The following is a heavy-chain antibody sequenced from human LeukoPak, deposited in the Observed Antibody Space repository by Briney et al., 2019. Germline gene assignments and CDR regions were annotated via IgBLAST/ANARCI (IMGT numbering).Heavy chain of an antibody. CDR1: GFTFSRYG. D-gene: IGHD5-12*01. CDR2: IWYNGGNE. J-gene: IGHJ6*02. Sequence: GGSLRLSCAASGFTFSRYGMHWVRQAPGKGLEWVAVIWYNGGNEYYADSVKGRFTISRDNSKNTLYLQMNSLRAEDTAVYYCARYSGHDRDYYYYTMDVWGQGTTVTVSS. V-gene: IGHV3-33*01. CDR3: ARYSGHDRDYYYYTMDV.